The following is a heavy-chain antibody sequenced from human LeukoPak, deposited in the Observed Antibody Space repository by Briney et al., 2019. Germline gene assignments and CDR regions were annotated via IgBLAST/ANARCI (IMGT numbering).Heavy chain of an antibody. CDR2: IYYSGST. Sequence: SETLSLTCTVSGGSISSYYWSRIRQPPGKGLEWIGYIYYSGSTNYNPSLRSRVTISVDASKNQFSLKLSSVTAADTAVYYCARERCAYSSGWYYWGQGTLVTVSS. D-gene: IGHD6-19*01. CDR3: ARERCAYSSGWYY. V-gene: IGHV4-59*01. J-gene: IGHJ4*02. CDR1: GGSISSYY.